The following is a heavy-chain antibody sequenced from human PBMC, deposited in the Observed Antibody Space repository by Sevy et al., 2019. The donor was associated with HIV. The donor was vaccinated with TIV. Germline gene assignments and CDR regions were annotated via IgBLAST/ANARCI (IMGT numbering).Heavy chain of an antibody. D-gene: IGHD1-26*01. J-gene: IGHJ3*01. CDR1: GFTFSNYG. CDR3: AKGSKATDSAFDL. CDR2: VSYDGSTK. V-gene: IGHV3-30*18. Sequence: GGSLRLSCAASGFTFSNYGMHWVRQAPGKGLEWVAVVSYDGSTKYYADFGKGGFPSSRDNSRNAVYLQMNTLRTEATAVFYCAKGSKATDSAFDLWGQGTMVTVSS.